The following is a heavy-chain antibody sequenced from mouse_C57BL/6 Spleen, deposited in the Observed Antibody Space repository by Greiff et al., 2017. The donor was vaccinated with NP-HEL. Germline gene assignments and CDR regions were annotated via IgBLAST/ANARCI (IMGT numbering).Heavy chain of an antibody. CDR1: GFTFSSYG. D-gene: IGHD2-2*01. Sequence: EVKLVESGGDLVKPGGSLKLSCAASGFTFSSYGMSWVRQTPDKRLEWVATISSGGSYTYFPDSVKGRFTISRDNAKNTLYLQMSSLKSEDTAMYYCARRGDGYGYWGQGTTLTVSS. J-gene: IGHJ2*01. CDR3: ARRGDGYGY. V-gene: IGHV5-6*02. CDR2: ISSGGSYT.